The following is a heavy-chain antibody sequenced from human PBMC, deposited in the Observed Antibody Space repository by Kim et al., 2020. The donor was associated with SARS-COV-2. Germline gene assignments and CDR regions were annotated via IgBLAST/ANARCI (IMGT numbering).Heavy chain of an antibody. V-gene: IGHV3-15*01. J-gene: IGHJ4*02. D-gene: IGHD6-13*01. CDR1: GFTFSNAW. Sequence: GGSLRLSCAASGFTFSNAWMSWVRQAPGKGLEWVGRIKSKTDGGTTDYAAPVKGRFTISRDDSKNTLYLQMNSLKTEDTAVYYCTTDLYSSSWYPLFDYWGQGTLVTVSS. CDR2: IKSKTDGGTT. CDR3: TTDLYSSSWYPLFDY.